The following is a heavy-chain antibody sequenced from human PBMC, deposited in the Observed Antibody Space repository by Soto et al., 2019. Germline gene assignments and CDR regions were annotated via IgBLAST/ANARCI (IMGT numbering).Heavy chain of an antibody. D-gene: IGHD4-17*01. J-gene: IGHJ5*02. Sequence: ASVKVSCKASGYTFTGYAMHWVSQENGQGLEGMGWISAYNGNTNYAQKLQGRVTMTTDTSTSTAYMELRSLRSDDTAVYYCARDQHRDDYGVLMPVWFDPWGQGTLVTVSS. CDR1: GYTFTGYA. CDR2: ISAYNGNT. V-gene: IGHV1-18*01. CDR3: ARDQHRDDYGVLMPVWFDP.